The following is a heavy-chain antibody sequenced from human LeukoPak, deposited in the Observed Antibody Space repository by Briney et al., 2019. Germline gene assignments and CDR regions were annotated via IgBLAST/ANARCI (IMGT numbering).Heavy chain of an antibody. CDR3: ARALSSGRLDY. Sequence: GGSLRLSCAASGFIFSSYAMHWVRQAPGKGLEWVAVISYDGSNKYYADSVKGRFTISRDNSKSTLYLQMNSLRAEDTAVYYCARALSSGRLDYWGQGTLVTVSS. D-gene: IGHD6-19*01. V-gene: IGHV3-30-3*01. J-gene: IGHJ4*02. CDR2: ISYDGSNK. CDR1: GFIFSSYA.